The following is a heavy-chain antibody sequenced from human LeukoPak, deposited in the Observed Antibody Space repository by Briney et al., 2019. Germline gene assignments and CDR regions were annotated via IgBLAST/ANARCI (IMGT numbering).Heavy chain of an antibody. D-gene: IGHD5-18*01. CDR3: ARQPGSTAAFDI. CDR2: SHNSGEI. CDR1: GVSMTTYY. V-gene: IGHV4-59*08. Sequence: SETLSLTCTVCGVSMTTYYWSWIRQPPGKGLEWIAYSHNSGEIKYNPSLKRRITISVDTSKNEFSLKLTSVTAADTAVYYCARQPGSTAAFDIWGQGTTVTVSA. J-gene: IGHJ3*02.